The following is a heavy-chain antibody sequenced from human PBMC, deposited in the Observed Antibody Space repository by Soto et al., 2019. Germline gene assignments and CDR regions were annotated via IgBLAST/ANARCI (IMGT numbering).Heavy chain of an antibody. D-gene: IGHD2-2*01. CDR3: ARGAYCSRTSCYSFPFDY. Sequence: PSETLSLTCTVSGGSISSGGYYWSWIRQHPGKGLEWIGYIYYSGSTNYNPSLKSRVSILVDTSKNQFSLKLSSVTAADTAVYYCARGAYCSRTSCYSFPFDYWGQGTLVTVSS. CDR1: GGSISSGGYY. J-gene: IGHJ4*02. V-gene: IGHV4-61*08. CDR2: IYYSGST.